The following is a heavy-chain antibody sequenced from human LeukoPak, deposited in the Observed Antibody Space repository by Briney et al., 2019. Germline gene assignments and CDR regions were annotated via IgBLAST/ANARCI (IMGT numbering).Heavy chain of an antibody. J-gene: IGHJ4*02. CDR3: ARVGPTTRIIDY. CDR2: ISSGGDTT. D-gene: IGHD1-26*01. Sequence: GGSLRLSCAASGFAFSSYAMSWVRQAPGKGLEWVSAISSGGDTTYYAESVKGRFTISRDNSKTTLYLQMDSLRAEDTAVYYCARVGPTTRIIDYWGQGTLVTVSS. V-gene: IGHV3-23*01. CDR1: GFAFSSYA.